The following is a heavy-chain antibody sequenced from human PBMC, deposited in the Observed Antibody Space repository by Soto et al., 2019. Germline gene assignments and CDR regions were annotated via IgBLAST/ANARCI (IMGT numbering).Heavy chain of an antibody. J-gene: IGHJ4*02. CDR3: ATALFPQTVLDTSSPWGDY. CDR1: GITVSSYG. CDR2: ISYDGIHK. V-gene: IGHV3-30*03. Sequence: GGSRRFSCAASGITVSSYGIHWVRQPPGKGLEGVAVISYDGIHKVYADSVKGRFTFSRDGSKGTRYLQMNSLGAEDTAVYYGATALFPQTVLDTSSPWGDYWGPGTLVTVSS. D-gene: IGHD3-22*01.